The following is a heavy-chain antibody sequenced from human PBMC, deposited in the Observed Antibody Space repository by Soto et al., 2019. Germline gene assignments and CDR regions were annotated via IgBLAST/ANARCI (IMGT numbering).Heavy chain of an antibody. J-gene: IGHJ6*02. V-gene: IGHV1-46*01. D-gene: IGHD2-2*01. CDR1: GYTFTSYY. Sequence: GASVKVSCKASGYTFTSYYMHWVRQAPGQGLEWMGIINPSGGSTSYAQKFQGRVTMTRDTSTSTVYMELSSLRPEDTAVYYCAREDIPAAPYYYYYGMDVWGQGTTVTVSS. CDR2: INPSGGST. CDR3: AREDIPAAPYYYYYGMDV.